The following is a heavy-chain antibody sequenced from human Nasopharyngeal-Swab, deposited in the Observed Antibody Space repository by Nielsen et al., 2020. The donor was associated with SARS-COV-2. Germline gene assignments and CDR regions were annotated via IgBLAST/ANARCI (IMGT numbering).Heavy chain of an antibody. CDR3: AKAQLYYDSSGYRD. Sequence: SCAASGFTFSSYAMSWVRQAPGKGLEWVSAISGSGGSTYYADSVKGRFTISRDNSKNTLYLQMNSLRAEDTAVYYCAKAQLYYDSSGYRDWGQGTLVTVSS. V-gene: IGHV3-23*01. D-gene: IGHD3-22*01. CDR1: GFTFSSYA. CDR2: ISGSGGST. J-gene: IGHJ4*02.